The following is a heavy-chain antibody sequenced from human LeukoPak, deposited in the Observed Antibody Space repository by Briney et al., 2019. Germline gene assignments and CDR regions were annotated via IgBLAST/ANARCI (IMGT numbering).Heavy chain of an antibody. D-gene: IGHD1-20*01. CDR3: AKDGYNWIAFDD. J-gene: IGHJ4*02. CDR1: GFTLSTYA. CDR2: ISGTGFTT. V-gene: IGHV3-23*01. Sequence: GGSLRLSCAASGFTLSTYAMHWVRQAPGKGLERVAYISGTGFTTYYADSVKGRFTISSDSSKNTLFLQMNSLRAEDTATYYCAKDGYNWIAFDDWGQGTLVTVSS.